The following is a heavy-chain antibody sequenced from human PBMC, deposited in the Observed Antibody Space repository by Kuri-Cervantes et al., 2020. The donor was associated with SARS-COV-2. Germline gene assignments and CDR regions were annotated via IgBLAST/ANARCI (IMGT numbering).Heavy chain of an antibody. V-gene: IGHV3-23*01. CDR1: GCSFRSYA. D-gene: IGHD2-8*01. Sequence: GGSLRLSCADSGCSFRSYAMSWVRQAPGKGLEWVSTISGSGGSTYYAGSVTGRSTTSRDNSKNTLYLQMNSLRAEDTAVYYCAKSSGYCTPTSCAWFDPWGQGTLVTVSS. CDR3: AKSSGYCTPTSCAWFDP. J-gene: IGHJ5*02. CDR2: ISGSGGST.